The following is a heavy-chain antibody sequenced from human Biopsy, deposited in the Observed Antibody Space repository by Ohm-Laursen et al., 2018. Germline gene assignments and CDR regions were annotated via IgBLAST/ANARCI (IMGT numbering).Heavy chain of an antibody. D-gene: IGHD4-23*01. CDR3: ARGSKEYGGLYFPH. V-gene: IGHV4-59*11. Sequence: GTLSLTCTVSGGSFTGHYWTWIRQPPGKGLEWIGHISHTGYTSYKSSLKSRVTISLDTSRKHFSLRLTSLAAADTAVYYCARGSKEYGGLYFPHWGQGTLVTVSS. CDR1: GGSFTGHY. CDR2: ISHTGYT. J-gene: IGHJ1*01.